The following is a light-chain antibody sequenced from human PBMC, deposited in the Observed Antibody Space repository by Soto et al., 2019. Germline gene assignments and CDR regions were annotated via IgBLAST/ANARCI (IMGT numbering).Light chain of an antibody. CDR1: QGISSY. V-gene: IGKV1-9*01. CDR2: AAS. J-gene: IGKJ2*01. CDR3: QQLNSYPRT. Sequence: DIQLTQSPSFLSASVGDRVTITCRASQGISSYLAWYQQKPGKVPKLLIYAASTLQSGVPSRFSGSGSGTEFTLTISSLQPEDFATYYCQQLNSYPRTFGQGTKLEF.